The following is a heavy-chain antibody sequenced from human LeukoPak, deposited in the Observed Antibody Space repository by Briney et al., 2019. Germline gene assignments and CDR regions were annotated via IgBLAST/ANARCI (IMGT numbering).Heavy chain of an antibody. V-gene: IGHV4-59*12. Sequence: PSETLSLTCTVSGGSISSYYWSWIRQPPGKGLEWIGYIYHSGTTYYNPSLKSRVTISVDRSKNQFSLKLSSVTAADTAVYYCARGVSVAGSLQHWGQGTLVTVSS. CDR1: GGSISSYY. CDR2: IYHSGTT. CDR3: ARGVSVAGSLQH. J-gene: IGHJ1*01. D-gene: IGHD6-19*01.